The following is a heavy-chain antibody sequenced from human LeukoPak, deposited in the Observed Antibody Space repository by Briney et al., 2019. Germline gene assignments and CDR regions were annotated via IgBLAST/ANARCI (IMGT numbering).Heavy chain of an antibody. CDR2: INPSGGST. CDR3: ARDGRDGYNYGHFDY. CDR1: GYTFTSYY. V-gene: IGHV1-46*01. Sequence: ASVKVSCKASGYTFTSYYMHWVRQAPGQGLEWMGIINPSGGSTSYAQKFQGRVTMTRDMSTSTVYMELSSLRSEDTAVYYCARDGRDGYNYGHFDYWGQGTLVTVSS. J-gene: IGHJ4*02. D-gene: IGHD5-24*01.